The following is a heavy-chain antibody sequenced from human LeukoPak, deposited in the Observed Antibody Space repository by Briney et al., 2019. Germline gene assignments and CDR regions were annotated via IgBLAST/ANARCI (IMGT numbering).Heavy chain of an antibody. CDR1: GGSIRTYS. CDR2: ISHSGTT. CDR3: ARTTLTMPRAPNGMFAFDL. Sequence: SETLSLTCIVSGGSIRTYSWNWIRQSPGKGLERIGYISHSGTTSYRSSLKSRVTISVDTSKNQLSLKLASVTAADTAVYFCARTTLTMPRAPNGMFAFDLWGLGTWVTVSS. V-gene: IGHV4-59*08. J-gene: IGHJ3*01. D-gene: IGHD3-10*01.